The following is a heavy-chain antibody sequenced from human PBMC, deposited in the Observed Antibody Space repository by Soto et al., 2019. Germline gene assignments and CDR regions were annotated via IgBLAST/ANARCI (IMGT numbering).Heavy chain of an antibody. CDR1: GFTFSPYA. CDR3: AKRLAFYFES. D-gene: IGHD3-3*02. J-gene: IGHJ4*02. V-gene: IGHV3-23*01. CDR2: ISNTGDT. Sequence: EVQLLESGGGLVQPGGSVRLSCAASGFTFSPYAMAWVRQAPGKGLEWVATISNTGDTYYADSVKGRFTISRDNSKNTLHLQMNSLRAEDTAVFYCAKRLAFYFESWGQGTLVTVSS.